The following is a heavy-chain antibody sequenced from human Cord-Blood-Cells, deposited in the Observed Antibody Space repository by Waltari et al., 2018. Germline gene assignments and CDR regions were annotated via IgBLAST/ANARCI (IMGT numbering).Heavy chain of an antibody. CDR1: GFTFSSYA. D-gene: IGHD6-13*01. J-gene: IGHJ1*01. CDR3: ARCIAAAGTGYFQH. V-gene: IGHV3-30*04. CDR2: ISYDGSNK. Sequence: QVQLVESGGGVVQPGRSLRLSCAASGFTFSSYAMHWVRQAPGKGLEWVAVISYDGSNKNYADSVKGRFTISRDNSKNTLYLQRNSLRAEDTAVYYYARCIAAAGTGYFQHWGQGTLVTVSS.